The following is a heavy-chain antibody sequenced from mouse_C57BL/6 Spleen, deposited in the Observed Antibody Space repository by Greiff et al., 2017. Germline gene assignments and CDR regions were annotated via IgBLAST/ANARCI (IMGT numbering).Heavy chain of an antibody. D-gene: IGHD2-5*01. CDR2: IDPETGGT. CDR3: TRWEGYSNLICDY. CDR1: GYTFTDYE. V-gene: IGHV1-15*01. J-gene: IGHJ4*01. Sequence: VQLQQSGAELVRPGASVTLSCKASGYTFTDYEMHWVKQTPVHGLEWIGAIDPETGGTAYNQKFKGKAILTADKSSSTAYMELRSLTSEDSAVYCCTRWEGYSNLICDYWGQGTLVTASS.